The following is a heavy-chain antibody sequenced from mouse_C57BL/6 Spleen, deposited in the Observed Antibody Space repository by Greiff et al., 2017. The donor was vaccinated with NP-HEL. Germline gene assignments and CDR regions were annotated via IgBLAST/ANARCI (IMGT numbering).Heavy chain of an antibody. CDR2: IYPGDGDT. CDR3: AREGGYAPYGFDY. CDR1: GYAFSSSW. V-gene: IGHV1-82*01. Sequence: QVQLQQSGPELVKPGASVKISCKASGYAFSSSWMNWVKQRPGKGFEWIGRIYPGDGDTNYNGKFKGKATLTADKSSSTAYMQLSSLTSEDSAVYFCAREGGYAPYGFDYWGQGTTLTVSS. J-gene: IGHJ2*01. D-gene: IGHD1-1*01.